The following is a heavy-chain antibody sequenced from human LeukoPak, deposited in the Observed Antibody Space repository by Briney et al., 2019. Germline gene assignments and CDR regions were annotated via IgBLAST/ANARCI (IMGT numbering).Heavy chain of an antibody. V-gene: IGHV2-70*11. CDR2: IDWDDDK. J-gene: IGHJ4*02. CDR3: ARIPRGGKQGYFDY. CDR1: GFSLSTSGMC. Sequence: SGPALVKPTQTLTLTCTFSGFSLSTSGMCVSWIRQPPGKALEWLARIDWDDDKYYSTSLKTRLTISNDTSKNQVVLTMTNMDPVDTATYYCARIPRGGKQGYFDYWGQGTLVTVSS. D-gene: IGHD2-15*01.